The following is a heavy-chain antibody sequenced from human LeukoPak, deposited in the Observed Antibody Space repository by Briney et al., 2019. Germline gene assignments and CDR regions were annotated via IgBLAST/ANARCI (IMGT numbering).Heavy chain of an antibody. J-gene: IGHJ3*02. V-gene: IGHV1-3*01. CDR2: INAGNGNT. D-gene: IGHD5-18*01. Sequence: ASVKVSCKASGYTFINYAMHWVRQAPGQRLEWMGWINAGNGNTKFSQKFQGRVTITRDTSASTAYMQLSSLRSEDTAVYYCAGDRGYSDGSSDIWGQGTMVTVSS. CDR3: AGDRGYSDGSSDI. CDR1: GYTFINYA.